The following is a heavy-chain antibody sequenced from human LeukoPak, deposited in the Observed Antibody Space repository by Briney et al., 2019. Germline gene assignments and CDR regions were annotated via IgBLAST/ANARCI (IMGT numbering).Heavy chain of an antibody. Sequence: PGGSLRLSCAASGFTFSSYTMNWVRQAPGKGLEWVSTISGSGGSTYYADSVKGRFTISRDNSKNTLYLQMNSLRAEDTAVYYCAKLSIVGATEDYWGQGTLVTVSS. V-gene: IGHV3-23*01. D-gene: IGHD1-26*01. J-gene: IGHJ4*02. CDR1: GFTFSSYT. CDR2: ISGSGGST. CDR3: AKLSIVGATEDY.